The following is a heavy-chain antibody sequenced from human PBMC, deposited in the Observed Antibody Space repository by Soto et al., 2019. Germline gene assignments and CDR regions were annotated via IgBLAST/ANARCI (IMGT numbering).Heavy chain of an antibody. Sequence: QVQLVQSGAEVKKPGSSVKVSCKASGGTFSSYTISWVRQAPGQGLEWMGRIIPILGIANYAQRFQGRVXIXAXXSTSTAYMELSSLRSEDTAVYYCARDRDTVMVLDYWGQGTLVTVSS. CDR2: IIPILGIA. J-gene: IGHJ4*02. CDR3: ARDRDTVMVLDY. V-gene: IGHV1-69*08. CDR1: GGTFSSYT. D-gene: IGHD5-18*01.